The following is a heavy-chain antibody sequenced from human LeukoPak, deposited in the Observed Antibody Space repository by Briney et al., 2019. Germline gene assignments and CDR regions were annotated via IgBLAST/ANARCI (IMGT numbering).Heavy chain of an antibody. CDR1: GGSISSYY. V-gene: IGHV4-59*01. CDR3: ARSPWKNYYMDA. CDR2: IYYSGST. J-gene: IGHJ6*03. Sequence: SETLSLTCTVSGGSISSYYWSWIRQPPGKGLEWIGYIYYSGSTNYNPSLKSRVTISVDTSKNQFSLKLSSVTAADTAVYYCARSPWKNYYMDAWGKGTTVTVSS. D-gene: IGHD1-1*01.